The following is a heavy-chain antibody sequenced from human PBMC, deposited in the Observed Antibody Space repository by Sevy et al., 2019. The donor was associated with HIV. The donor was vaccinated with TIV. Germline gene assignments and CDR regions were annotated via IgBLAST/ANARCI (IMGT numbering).Heavy chain of an antibody. V-gene: IGHV3-9*01. J-gene: IGHJ4*02. CDR1: GFTFDDYA. Sequence: GGSLRLSCAASGFTFDDYAMHWVRQARGKGLEWVSGLSRHIRTIGYADSVKGRFTISRDNARNSLYLQMNSLRAEDTAFYYCAKDKVDGDSGYGLFDFWGQGTLVTVSS. CDR2: LSRHIRTI. D-gene: IGHD5-12*01. CDR3: AKDKVDGDSGYGLFDF.